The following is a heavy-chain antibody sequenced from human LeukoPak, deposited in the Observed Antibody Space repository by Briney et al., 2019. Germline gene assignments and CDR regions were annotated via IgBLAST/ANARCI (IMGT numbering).Heavy chain of an antibody. CDR1: GYTFTGYY. CDR2: IDPNSGGT. V-gene: IGHV1-2*02. Sequence: ASVKVSCKASGYTFTGYYMHWVRQAPGQGLEWMGWIDPNSGGTNYAQKLQGRVTMTRDTSISTAYMDLSRLTSDDTAVYYCAREGRSSTSLDYWGQGTLVTVSS. D-gene: IGHD2-2*01. J-gene: IGHJ4*02. CDR3: AREGRSSTSLDY.